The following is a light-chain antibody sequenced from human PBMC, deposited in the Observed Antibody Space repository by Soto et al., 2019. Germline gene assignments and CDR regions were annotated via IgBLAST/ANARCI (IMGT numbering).Light chain of an antibody. Sequence: QSVLTQPPSASWTPGQRVTISCSRSSSNIGSNYVYWYQQLPGTAPKLLIYRNNQRPSGVPDRFSGSKSGTSASLAISGLRSEDEADYYCAAWDDSLSGNYVFGTGTKLTVL. CDR2: RNN. J-gene: IGLJ1*01. CDR1: SSNIGSNY. CDR3: AAWDDSLSGNYV. V-gene: IGLV1-47*01.